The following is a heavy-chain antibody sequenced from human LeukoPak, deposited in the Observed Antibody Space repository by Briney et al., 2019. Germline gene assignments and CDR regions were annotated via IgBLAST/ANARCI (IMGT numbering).Heavy chain of an antibody. CDR1: GGSISSYY. CDR2: IYYSGST. CDR3: ARAFGYYDSSGYYFSY. V-gene: IGHV4-59*01. J-gene: IGHJ4*02. Sequence: SETLSLTCTVSGGSISSYYWSWIRQPPGKGLEWIGYIYYSGSTNYNPSLKSRVTISVDTSKNQFSLKLSSVTAADTAVYYCARAFGYYDSSGYYFSYWGQGTLVTVSS. D-gene: IGHD3-22*01.